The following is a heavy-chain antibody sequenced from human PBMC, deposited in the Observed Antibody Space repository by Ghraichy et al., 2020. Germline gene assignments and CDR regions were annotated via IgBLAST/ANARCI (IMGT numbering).Heavy chain of an antibody. CDR3: ARDFGYGGNPLDS. V-gene: IGHV3-7*01. CDR1: GFPISTYW. Sequence: GGSLRLSCAASGFPISTYWMSWVRKAPGKGLEWVANIKQDASDEYYVDSVKGRFIASRDNVRNTLYLQMNSLRADDTAVYYCARDFGYGGNPLDSWGQGTQVTVSS. J-gene: IGHJ4*02. CDR2: IKQDASDE. D-gene: IGHD4/OR15-4a*01.